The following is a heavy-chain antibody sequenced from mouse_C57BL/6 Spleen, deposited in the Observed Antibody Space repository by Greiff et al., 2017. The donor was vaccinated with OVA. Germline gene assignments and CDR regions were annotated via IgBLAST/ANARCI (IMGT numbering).Heavy chain of an antibody. D-gene: IGHD1-1*01. CDR1: GYAFSSSW. J-gene: IGHJ2*01. Sequence: VKLQQSGPELVKPWASVKISCKASGYAFSSSWMNWVKQRPGKGLEWIGRIYPGDGDTNYNGKFKGKATLTADKSSSTAYMQLSSLTSEDSAVYFCARSGYYGSSPNFDYWGQGTTLTVSS. V-gene: IGHV1-82*01. CDR3: ARSGYYGSSPNFDY. CDR2: IYPGDGDT.